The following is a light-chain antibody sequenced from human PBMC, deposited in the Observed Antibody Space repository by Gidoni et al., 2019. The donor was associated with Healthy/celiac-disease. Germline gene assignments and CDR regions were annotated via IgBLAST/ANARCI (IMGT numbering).Light chain of an antibody. CDR2: AAS. J-gene: IGKJ4*01. CDR3: QQRYSTPPA. V-gene: IGKV1-39*01. Sequence: DIQMTQSPSSLSASVGDRVTITCRASQSISSDLNWYPQKPGHAPKLLIYAASSLQSGVPSRFSGSGSGTDFTLTISSLQPEDFATYYCQQRYSTPPAFGGGTKVESK. CDR1: QSISSD.